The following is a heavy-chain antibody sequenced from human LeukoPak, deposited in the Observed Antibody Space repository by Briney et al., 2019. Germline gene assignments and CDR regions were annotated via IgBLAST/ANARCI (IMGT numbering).Heavy chain of an antibody. J-gene: IGHJ4*02. CDR1: GGSISSNY. CDR2: IYYSGYT. V-gene: IGHV4-59*08. CDR3: ASDSSGWSNFDY. Sequence: PSETLSLTCTVSGGSISSNYWSWIRQPPGKGLEWIGYIYYSGYTNYNPSLKSRVTMSVDTSKNQFSLKLTSVTAADTAVYYCASDSSGWSNFDYWGQGTLVTVSS. D-gene: IGHD6-19*01.